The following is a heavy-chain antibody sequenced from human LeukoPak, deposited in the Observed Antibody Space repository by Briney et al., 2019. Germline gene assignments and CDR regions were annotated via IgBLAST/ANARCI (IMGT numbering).Heavy chain of an antibody. Sequence: GGSLRLSYVASGFTFTNAWMSWVRQAPGKGLEWIGRIKSKTDGETTNYAEPVRGRFTISRDDSKSAVYLQMNSLKIEDAAVYYCTTDLGTYYHGSQRLIPIDYWGQGTLVTVSS. CDR3: TTDLGTYYHGSQRLIPIDY. D-gene: IGHD3-10*01. CDR2: IKSKTDGETT. CDR1: GFTFTNAW. J-gene: IGHJ4*02. V-gene: IGHV3-15*01.